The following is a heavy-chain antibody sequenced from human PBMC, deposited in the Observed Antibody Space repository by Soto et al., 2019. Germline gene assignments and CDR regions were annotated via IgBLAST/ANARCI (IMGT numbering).Heavy chain of an antibody. J-gene: IGHJ6*02. CDR2: ISTYNGNT. CDR1: VYSFTSYG. CDR3: AREPDYSLYYYGMDV. V-gene: IGHV1-18*03. D-gene: IGHD2-21*01. Sequence: ASVKVSCMASVYSFTSYGIKWVRQTPVQWLEWMGWISTYNGNTNYAQKLKGRVTMTTDTSTSTAYMELRSLRSDDMVVYFCAREPDYSLYYYGMDVWGQGTTVTVSS.